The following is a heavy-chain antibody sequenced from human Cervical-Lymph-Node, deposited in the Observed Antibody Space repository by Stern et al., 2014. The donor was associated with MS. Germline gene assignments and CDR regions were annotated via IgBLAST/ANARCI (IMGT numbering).Heavy chain of an antibody. CDR3: ARGAYTYGFDGFSGAFDL. Sequence: VQLVESGGGVVQPGKSLRLSCGTSGFTFTSYAIHWVRHAPGKGLDWEAGVSSDGLNDYYADSSKGRFTISRDNSKKTVSLQMNSLRPEDTALYYCARGAYTYGFDGFSGAFDLWGQGTMVTVSS. CDR1: GFTFTSYA. J-gene: IGHJ3*01. CDR2: VSSDGLND. D-gene: IGHD5-18*01. V-gene: IGHV3-30*04.